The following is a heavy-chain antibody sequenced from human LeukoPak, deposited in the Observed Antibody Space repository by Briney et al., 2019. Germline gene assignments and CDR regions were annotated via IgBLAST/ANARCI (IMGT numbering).Heavy chain of an antibody. J-gene: IGHJ4*02. CDR3: AKDLLIRELITTFDY. V-gene: IGHV3-9*01. D-gene: IGHD3-10*01. Sequence: GRSLRLSCVASGFTFDDYAMHWVRQAPGKGLEWVSGISWNSGSIVYADSVKGRFAISRDNAKNSLYLQMNSLIPEDTAFYYCAKDLLIRELITTFDYWGQGTLVTVSS. CDR1: GFTFDDYA. CDR2: ISWNSGSI.